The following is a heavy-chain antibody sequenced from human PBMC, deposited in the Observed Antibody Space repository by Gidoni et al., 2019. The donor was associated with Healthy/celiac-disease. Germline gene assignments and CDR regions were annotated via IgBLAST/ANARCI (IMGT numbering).Heavy chain of an antibody. V-gene: IGHV4-59*01. CDR3: ARNERGFDP. CDR2: IYNSGST. Sequence: QMQLQESGPGLVKPSETLSLTCSVSGGPISSNYWSWIRQPPGKGLEWIGYIYNSGSTNYNPSLKSRVIISVDTSKNQFSLKLSSVTAADTAVYYCARNERGFDPWGQGTLVTVSS. J-gene: IGHJ5*02. CDR1: GGPISSNY. D-gene: IGHD1-1*01.